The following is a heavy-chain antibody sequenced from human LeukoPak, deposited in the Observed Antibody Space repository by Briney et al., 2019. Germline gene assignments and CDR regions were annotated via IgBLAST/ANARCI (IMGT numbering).Heavy chain of an antibody. CDR1: GGSISSYY. J-gene: IGHJ5*02. V-gene: IGHV4-59*08. D-gene: IGHD3-10*01. CDR2: IYYSGST. CDR3: ARLSPTNYGSGSYRWFDP. Sequence: SSETLSLTCTVSGGSISSYYWSWIRQPPGKGLEGIGYIYYSGSTNYNPSLKSRVTISVDTSKNQFSLKLSSVTAADTAVYYCARLSPTNYGSGSYRWFDPWGQGTLVTVSS.